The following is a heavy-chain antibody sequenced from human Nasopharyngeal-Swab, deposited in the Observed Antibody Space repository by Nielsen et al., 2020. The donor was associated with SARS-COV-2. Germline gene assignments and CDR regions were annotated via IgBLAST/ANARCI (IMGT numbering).Heavy chain of an antibody. Sequence: WIRQPPGKGLEWIGEIYHSGSTNYNPSLKSRVTTSVDKSKNQFSLKLSSVTAADTAVYYCARRSWFRDIFDWGQGTLVTVSS. V-gene: IGHV4-4*02. CDR3: ARRSWFRDIFD. J-gene: IGHJ4*02. D-gene: IGHD3-10*01. CDR2: IYHSGST.